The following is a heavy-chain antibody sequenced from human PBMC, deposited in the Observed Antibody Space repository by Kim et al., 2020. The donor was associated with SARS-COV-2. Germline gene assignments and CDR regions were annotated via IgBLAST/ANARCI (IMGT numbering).Heavy chain of an antibody. CDR3: ARATMVRDPYFDY. J-gene: IGHJ4*02. V-gene: IGHV1-46*01. D-gene: IGHD3-10*01. Sequence: YAQKFQGRVTMTRDTSTSTVYMELSSLRSEDTAVYYCARATMVRDPYFDYWGQGTLVTVSS.